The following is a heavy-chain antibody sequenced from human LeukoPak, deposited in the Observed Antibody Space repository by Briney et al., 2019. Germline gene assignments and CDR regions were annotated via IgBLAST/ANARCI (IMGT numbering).Heavy chain of an antibody. D-gene: IGHD3-22*01. V-gene: IGHV1-18*01. CDR1: GYTFTSYG. J-gene: IGHJ4*02. CDR3: AREGLTYYYDSSGYYYLGY. CDR2: ISAYNGNT. Sequence: ASVKVSCKASGYTFTSYGISWVRQAPGQGREWMGWISAYNGNTNYAQKLQGRVTMTTDTSTSTAYMELRSLRSDDTAVYYCAREGLTYYYDSSGYYYLGYWGQGTLVTVSS.